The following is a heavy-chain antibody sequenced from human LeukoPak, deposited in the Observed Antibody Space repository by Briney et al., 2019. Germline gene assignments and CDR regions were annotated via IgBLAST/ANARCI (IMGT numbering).Heavy chain of an antibody. CDR3: ARPYCSSTSCYRYFDL. CDR2: ISSSSSYI. CDR1: GFTFSSYS. Sequence: GGSLRLSCAASGFTFSSYSMNWVRQAPGKGLEWVSSISSSSSYIYYADSVKGRFTISRDNAKNSLYLQMDSLRAEDTAVYYCARPYCSSTSCYRYFDLWGRGTLVTVSS. J-gene: IGHJ2*01. D-gene: IGHD2-2*02. V-gene: IGHV3-21*01.